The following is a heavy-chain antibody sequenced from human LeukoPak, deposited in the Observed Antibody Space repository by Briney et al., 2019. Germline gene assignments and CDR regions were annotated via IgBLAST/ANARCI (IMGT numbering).Heavy chain of an antibody. V-gene: IGHV3-23*01. CDR3: VKGGAYGSGSYCDP. CDR2: ISGGGSA. D-gene: IGHD3-10*01. J-gene: IGHJ5*02. CDR1: GFTLSLHG. Sequence: PGGSLRLSCVTSGFTLSLHGMRWVRQAPGKGLEWVSSISGGGSANYADSVKARFSISRDNSKGTLDLQMNSLRADDTAVYYCVKGGAYGSGSYCDPCGEGTLVTVSS.